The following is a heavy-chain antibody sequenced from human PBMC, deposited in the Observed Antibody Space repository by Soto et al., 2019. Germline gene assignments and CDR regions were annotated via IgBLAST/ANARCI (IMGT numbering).Heavy chain of an antibody. D-gene: IGHD6-13*01. J-gene: IGHJ5*02. V-gene: IGHV5-51*01. Sequence: PGESLKISCKGSGYSFTSYWIGWVRQMPGKGLEWMGIIYPGDSDTRYSPSFQGQVTISADKSISTAYLQWSSLRASDTAMYYCARRVVAAPGTSLNWFDPWGQGTLVTVSS. CDR2: IYPGDSDT. CDR3: ARRVVAAPGTSLNWFDP. CDR1: GYSFTSYW.